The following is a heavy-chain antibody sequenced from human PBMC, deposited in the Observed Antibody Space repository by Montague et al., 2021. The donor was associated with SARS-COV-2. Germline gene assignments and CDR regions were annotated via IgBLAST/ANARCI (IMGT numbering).Heavy chain of an antibody. CDR1: GASMSGSY. J-gene: IGHJ4*02. Sequence: SETLSLTCTASGASMSGSYWGWVRQPPGKGPELIGNIYSSGSTHYNLSLKSRVTISVDTSKSQFSLRLTSVTAADTAVYYCVREGRSSAYAMDYWGQGTLITVSS. CDR2: IYSSGST. V-gene: IGHV4-59*01. CDR3: VREGRSSAYAMDY. D-gene: IGHD3-22*01.